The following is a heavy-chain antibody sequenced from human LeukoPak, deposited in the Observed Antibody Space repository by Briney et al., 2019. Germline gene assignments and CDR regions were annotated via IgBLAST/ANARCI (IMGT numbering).Heavy chain of an antibody. V-gene: IGHV1-24*01. J-gene: IGHJ3*02. Sequence: ASVKVSCKVSGYTLTELSMHWVRQAPGKGLEWMGGFDPEDGETIYAQKFQGRVTMTEDTSTDTAYMELSSLRSEDTAVYYCATEAVGAKAASRQDAFDIWGQGTMVTVSS. D-gene: IGHD1-26*01. CDR2: FDPEDGET. CDR3: ATEAVGAKAASRQDAFDI. CDR1: GYTLTELS.